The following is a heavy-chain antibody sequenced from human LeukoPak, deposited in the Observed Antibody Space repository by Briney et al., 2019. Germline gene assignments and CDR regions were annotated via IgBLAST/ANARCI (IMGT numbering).Heavy chain of an antibody. CDR1: GFTVSSNY. CDR3: AQQLGYCTRGNCYFTY. Sequence: GGSLRLSCAASGFTVSSNYMSWVRQAPGKGLEWVSVIYSGGSTYYADSVKGRFTISRDNSKNTLYLQMNSLRAEDTAVYYCAQQLGYCTRGNCYFTYGGQGTVVTVSS. V-gene: IGHV3-53*01. D-gene: IGHD2-8*02. CDR2: IYSGGST. J-gene: IGHJ4*02.